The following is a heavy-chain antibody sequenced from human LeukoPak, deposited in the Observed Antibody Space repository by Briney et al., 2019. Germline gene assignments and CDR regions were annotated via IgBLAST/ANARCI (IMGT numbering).Heavy chain of an antibody. J-gene: IGHJ6*03. CDR1: GYTFTSYY. Sequence: GASVKVSCKASGYTFTSYYMHWVRQAPGQGLEWMGIINPSGGSTSYAQKFQGRVTMTRDMSTSTVYMELSSLRSEDTAVYYCARDQDSSSSVGYYYYYMDVWGKGTTVTVSS. V-gene: IGHV1-46*01. D-gene: IGHD6-6*01. CDR3: ARDQDSSSSVGYYYYYMDV. CDR2: INPSGGST.